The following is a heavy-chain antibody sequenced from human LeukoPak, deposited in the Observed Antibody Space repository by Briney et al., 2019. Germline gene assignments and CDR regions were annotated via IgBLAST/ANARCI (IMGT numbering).Heavy chain of an antibody. J-gene: IGHJ4*02. CDR2: IRKTVDGGTA. V-gene: IGHV3-15*01. CDR1: GFTFSSVW. Sequence: GGSLRLSCTASGFTFSSVWMSWVRQAPGKGLQWGGRIRKTVDGGTADYAAPVQGRFSISRDDSKKTLYLQMNSLKTEDTAVYYCTTGGSTAGNWGQGTLVTVSS. D-gene: IGHD1-14*01. CDR3: TTGGSTAGN.